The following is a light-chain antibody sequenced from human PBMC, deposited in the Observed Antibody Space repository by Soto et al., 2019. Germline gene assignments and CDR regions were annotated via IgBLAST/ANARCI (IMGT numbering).Light chain of an antibody. CDR3: QQYDTYWT. V-gene: IGKV1-5*03. Sequence: DIQMTQSPSTLSASVGDRVTITCRASQSLSSWLAWYQQKPGKAPNLLIDKASSLKSGVPSRFSGSGSGTEFTLTISNLQPDDFATYYCQQYDTYWTFGQGTKVDIK. J-gene: IGKJ1*01. CDR2: KAS. CDR1: QSLSSW.